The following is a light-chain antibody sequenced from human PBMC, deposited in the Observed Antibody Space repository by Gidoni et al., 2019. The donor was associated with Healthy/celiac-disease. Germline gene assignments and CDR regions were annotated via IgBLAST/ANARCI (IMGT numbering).Light chain of an antibody. CDR3: QQRSNWPLLT. Sequence: ELVLTQSPATLSLSPGERATLSCRASQSVSSYLDWYQQKPGQAPRLLIYDASNRATGIPARFSGSGSGTDFTLTISSLEPEDFAVYYCQQRSNWPLLTFGGGTKVEIK. CDR1: QSVSSY. V-gene: IGKV3-11*01. CDR2: DAS. J-gene: IGKJ4*01.